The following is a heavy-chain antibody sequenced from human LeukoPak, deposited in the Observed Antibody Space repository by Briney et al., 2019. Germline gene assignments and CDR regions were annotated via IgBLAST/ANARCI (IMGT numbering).Heavy chain of an antibody. J-gene: IGHJ6*03. Sequence: GGSLRLSCAASGCTFSTCGMHWVRQAPGKGLEWVAFIRYGGSDIYYGDSVKGRFTISRDNSKNTLYLQMNSLRGEDTAVYYCAKEPYSSVYYFYYMDVWVKGTTVTVSS. D-gene: IGHD6-25*01. CDR3: AKEPYSSVYYFYYMDV. V-gene: IGHV3-30*02. CDR2: IRYGGSDI. CDR1: GCTFSTCG.